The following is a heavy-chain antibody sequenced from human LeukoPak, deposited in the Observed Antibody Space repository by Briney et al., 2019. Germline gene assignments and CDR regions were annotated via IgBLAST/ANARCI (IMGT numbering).Heavy chain of an antibody. CDR3: AREFYYYDSSGDNWFDP. J-gene: IGHJ5*02. CDR1: GVSISSYY. V-gene: IGHV4-4*07. CDR2: IYSGGST. D-gene: IGHD3-22*01. Sequence: ASETLSLTCSVSGVSISSYYWTWIRLPAGKGLEWIGRIYSGGSTNYNPSLKSRVTMSVDTSKNQFSLRLTSVTVADTAVYYCAREFYYYDSSGDNWFDPWGQGTLVTVSS.